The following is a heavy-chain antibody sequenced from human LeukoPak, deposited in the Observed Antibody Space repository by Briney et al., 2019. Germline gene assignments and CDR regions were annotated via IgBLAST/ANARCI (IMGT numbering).Heavy chain of an antibody. CDR3: ARDAYRDRYFDY. CDR2: IKQDGSEK. V-gene: IGHV3-7*03. D-gene: IGHD4-11*01. J-gene: IGHJ4*02. CDR1: GFTFSSYA. Sequence: GGSLRLSCAASGFTFSSYAMHWFRQAPGKGLEWVANIKQDGSEKYYVDSVKGRFTISRDNAKNSLYLQMNSLRAEDTAVYYCARDAYRDRYFDYWGQGTLVTVSS.